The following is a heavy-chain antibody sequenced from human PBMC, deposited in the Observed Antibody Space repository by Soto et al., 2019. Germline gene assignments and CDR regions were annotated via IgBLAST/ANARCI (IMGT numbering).Heavy chain of an antibody. D-gene: IGHD2-21*01. V-gene: IGHV3-23*01. Sequence: EVQLLESGGGLVQPGGSLRLSCAASGFTFSSYAMSWVRQAPGKGLEWVSAISGSGGSTYYADSVKGRFTISRDNSKNTLYLQMNSLRAEDTAVYYCAPHRMIELHFDYWGQGTLVTVSS. CDR2: ISGSGGST. CDR3: APHRMIELHFDY. J-gene: IGHJ4*02. CDR1: GFTFSSYA.